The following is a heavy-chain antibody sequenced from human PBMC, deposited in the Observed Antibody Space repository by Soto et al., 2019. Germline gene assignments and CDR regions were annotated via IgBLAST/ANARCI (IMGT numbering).Heavy chain of an antibody. Sequence: SVKVSFKASGGTFSSYAISWVRQAPGQGLEWMGGIIPIFGTANYAQKFQGRVTITADESTSTAYMELSSLRSEDTAVYYCARETSFGAVNTYDDYWDEAILISFSS. CDR3: ARETSFGAVNTYDDY. D-gene: IGHD3-3*01. CDR2: IIPIFGTA. V-gene: IGHV1-69*13. CDR1: GGTFSSYA. J-gene: IGHJ4*02.